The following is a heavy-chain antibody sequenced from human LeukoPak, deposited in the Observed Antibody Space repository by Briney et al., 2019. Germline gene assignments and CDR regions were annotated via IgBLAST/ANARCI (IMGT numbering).Heavy chain of an antibody. J-gene: IGHJ6*03. CDR2: IIPIFGTA. CDR3: ASDVVPAAKGYYMDV. D-gene: IGHD2-2*01. CDR1: GGTFSSYA. Sequence: SVKVSCKASGGTFSSYAISWVRQAPGQGLEWMGGIIPIFGTANYAQKFQGRVTVTTDESTSTAYMELSSLRSEDTAVYYCASDVVPAAKGYYMDVWGKGTTVTVSS. V-gene: IGHV1-69*05.